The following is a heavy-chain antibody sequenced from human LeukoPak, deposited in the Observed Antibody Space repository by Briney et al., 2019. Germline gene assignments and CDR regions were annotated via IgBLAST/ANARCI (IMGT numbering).Heavy chain of an antibody. Sequence: ASVKASCKASGGTFSSYAISWVRQAPGQGLEWMGGIIPIFGTANYAQKFQGRVTITADESTSTAYMELSSLRSEDTAVYYCARTAQQLVEGDAFDIWGQGTMVTVSS. D-gene: IGHD6-13*01. CDR3: ARTAQQLVEGDAFDI. CDR2: IIPIFGTA. V-gene: IGHV1-69*13. CDR1: GGTFSSYA. J-gene: IGHJ3*02.